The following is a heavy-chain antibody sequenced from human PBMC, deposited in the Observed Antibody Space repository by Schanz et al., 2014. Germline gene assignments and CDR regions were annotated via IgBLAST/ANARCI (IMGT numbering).Heavy chain of an antibody. J-gene: IGHJ5*02. CDR3: ARDVYRSGRPFDL. CDR2: ISSGGTTI. CDR1: GFTFSSYG. V-gene: IGHV3-48*02. D-gene: IGHD5-18*01. Sequence: VQLVESGGGVVQPGRSLRLSCAASGFTFSSYGMHWVRQAPGKGLEWIAYISSGGTTIYYADSVKGRFTISRDNAKNSLYLQMNSLRDEDTAIYFCARDVYRSGRPFDLWGQGTLVTVSS.